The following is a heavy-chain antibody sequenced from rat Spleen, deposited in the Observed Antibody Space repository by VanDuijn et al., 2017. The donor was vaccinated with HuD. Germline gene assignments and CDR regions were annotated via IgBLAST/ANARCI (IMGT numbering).Heavy chain of an antibody. CDR2: ISTSGSRT. CDR3: ATEGGIGTTLFDY. V-gene: IGHV5-27*01. Sequence: EVQLVESGGGLVQPGRSLKLSCAASGFTFSNYYMAWVRQAPKKGLEWVATISTSGSRTYYPDSVKGRFTISRDNAKSSLYLQMNSLKSEDTATYYCATEGGIGTTLFDYWGQGVMVTVSS. J-gene: IGHJ2*01. D-gene: IGHD1-5*01. CDR1: GFTFSNYY.